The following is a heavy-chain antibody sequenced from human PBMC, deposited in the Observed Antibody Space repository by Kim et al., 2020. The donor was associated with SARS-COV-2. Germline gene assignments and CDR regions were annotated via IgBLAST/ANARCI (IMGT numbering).Heavy chain of an antibody. CDR3: ARSTGATVTP. Sequence: RTDYHPSLKSRVTITVDTSKNQFSLKLSSVTAADTAVYYCARSTGATVTPWGQGTLVTVSS. J-gene: IGHJ5*02. D-gene: IGHD4-17*01. V-gene: IGHV4-31*02. CDR2: RT.